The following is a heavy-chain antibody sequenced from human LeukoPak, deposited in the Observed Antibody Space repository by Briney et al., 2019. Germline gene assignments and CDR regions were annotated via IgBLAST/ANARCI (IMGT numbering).Heavy chain of an antibody. CDR1: GFTFSTYY. Sequence: SGGSLRLSCAASGFTFSTYYMHWVRQAPGKGLEWVSGISWNSGSIGYADSVKGRFTISRDNAKNSLYLQMNSLRAEDTALYYCAKDMGKRGYSYGLIDYWGQGTLVTVSS. V-gene: IGHV3-9*01. J-gene: IGHJ4*02. D-gene: IGHD5-18*01. CDR2: ISWNSGSI. CDR3: AKDMGKRGYSYGLIDY.